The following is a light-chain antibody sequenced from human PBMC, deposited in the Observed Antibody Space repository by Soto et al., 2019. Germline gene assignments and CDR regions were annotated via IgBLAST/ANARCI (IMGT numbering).Light chain of an antibody. CDR1: QSVSSY. CDR3: QQRSNWLT. J-gene: IGKJ4*01. Sequence: EIVLTQSPATLSLSPGERATLSCRASQSVSSYLAWYQQKPGQAPRLLIYDASNRATGIPARFSGSGSGTDFTLTISSLEPEDFAFYYCQQRSNWLTFGGGTTVEIK. V-gene: IGKV3-11*01. CDR2: DAS.